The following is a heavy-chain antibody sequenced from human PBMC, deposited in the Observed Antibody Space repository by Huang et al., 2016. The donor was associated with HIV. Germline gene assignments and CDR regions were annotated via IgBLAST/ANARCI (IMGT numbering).Heavy chain of an antibody. J-gene: IGHJ3*02. CDR1: GGSFSGYY. CDR2: INHSGST. Sequence: QVQLQQWGAGLLKPSETLSLTCAVYGGSFSGYYWRWIRQSPGKGLGWIGEINHSGSTNYNPYLKSRLTISVDTAKNQFSLKLSSVTAADTAVYYCARERMMSWLDDHDAFDIWGQGTMVTVSS. D-gene: IGHD1-1*01. V-gene: IGHV4-34*01. CDR3: ARERMMSWLDDHDAFDI.